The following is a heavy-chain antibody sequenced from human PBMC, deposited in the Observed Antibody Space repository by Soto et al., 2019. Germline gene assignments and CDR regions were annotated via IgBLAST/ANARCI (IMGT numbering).Heavy chain of an antibody. J-gene: IGHJ4*02. CDR3: ARGHGGITVFGAPGHFDY. CDR2: ISDSGST. D-gene: IGHD3-3*01. CDR1: GCSISLSSYY. Sequence: SETLSLTCTDSGCSISLSSYYWALIPQPPGKGLEWIGRISDSGSTYYNPSLKSRVAISFDTSKTQFSLNLNSVTAAYTAVYYCARGHGGITVFGAPGHFDYWGQG. V-gene: IGHV4-39*01.